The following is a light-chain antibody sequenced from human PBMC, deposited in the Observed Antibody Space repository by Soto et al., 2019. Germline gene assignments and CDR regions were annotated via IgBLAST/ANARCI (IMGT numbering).Light chain of an antibody. Sequence: DIVMTQSPATLSVSPGERATISCRASQSVSSDLGWYQQKPRQAPRLLIYAASTMANGIPARFSGSGSGTEFTLPISSLLSAEFAVYYCQQYNNWPPLTFGGGTKVEIK. CDR3: QQYNNWPPLT. J-gene: IGKJ4*01. V-gene: IGKV3-15*01. CDR1: QSVSSD. CDR2: AAS.